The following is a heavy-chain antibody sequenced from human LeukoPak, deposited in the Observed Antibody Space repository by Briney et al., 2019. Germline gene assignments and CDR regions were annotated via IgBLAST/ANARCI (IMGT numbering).Heavy chain of an antibody. J-gene: IGHJ4*02. D-gene: IGHD6-13*01. Sequence: GGSLRLSCAASGFTFSSYAMHWVRQAPGKGLEWVAVISYDGSNKYYADSVKGRFTISRDNSKNTLYLQMNSLRAEDTAVYYCAKDSGSSLDYWGQGTLVTVSS. CDR2: ISYDGSNK. V-gene: IGHV3-30*04. CDR1: GFTFSSYA. CDR3: AKDSGSSLDY.